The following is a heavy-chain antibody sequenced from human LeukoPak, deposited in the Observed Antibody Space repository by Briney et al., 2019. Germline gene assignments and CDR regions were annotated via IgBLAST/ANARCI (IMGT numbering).Heavy chain of an antibody. J-gene: IGHJ5*01. CDR2: MNPNSGDT. Sequence: ASVKVSCKASGYTFTNYDINWVRQATGQGLEWMGWMNPNSGDTGYAEKFQGRVTMTRDTSTSTAYMELTSLTSDDTAIFCCARTGMGGNVWIDSWGQGTLVTVSS. CDR1: GYTFTNYD. D-gene: IGHD1-26*01. V-gene: IGHV1-8*01. CDR3: ARTGMGGNVWIDS.